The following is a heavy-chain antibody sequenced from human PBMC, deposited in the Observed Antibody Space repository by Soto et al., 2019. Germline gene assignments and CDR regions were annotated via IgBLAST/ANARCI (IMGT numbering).Heavy chain of an antibody. J-gene: IGHJ5*02. CDR3: AKANAYYDFWSGYSPGNWFDP. D-gene: IGHD3-3*01. Sequence: GGSLRLSCAASGFTFSSYAMSWVRQAPGKGLEWVSAISGSGGSTYYADSVKGRFTISRDNSKNTLYLQMNSLRAEDTAVYYCAKANAYYDFWSGYSPGNWFDPWGQRTLVTVSS. CDR2: ISGSGGST. CDR1: GFTFSSYA. V-gene: IGHV3-23*01.